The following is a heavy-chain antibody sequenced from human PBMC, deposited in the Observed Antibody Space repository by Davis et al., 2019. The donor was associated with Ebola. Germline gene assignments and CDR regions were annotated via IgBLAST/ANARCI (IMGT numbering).Heavy chain of an antibody. Sequence: GESLKISCAASGFTFSSYWMHWVRQAPGKGLVWVSRINSDGSSTSYADSVKGRFTISRDNSKNTLYLQMNSLRAEETAVYYCARETILYCSSTSCYEKYYYYMDVWGKGTTVTVSS. CDR3: ARETILYCSSTSCYEKYYYYMDV. CDR1: GFTFSSYW. D-gene: IGHD2-2*01. J-gene: IGHJ6*03. V-gene: IGHV3-74*01. CDR2: INSDGSST.